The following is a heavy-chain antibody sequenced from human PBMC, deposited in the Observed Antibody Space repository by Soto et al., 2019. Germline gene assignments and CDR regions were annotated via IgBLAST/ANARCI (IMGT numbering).Heavy chain of an antibody. Sequence: QVQLQESGPGLVKPSETLSLTCTVSGGSVSSGSYYWSWIRQPPGKGLEWLGYIYYSGSTNYNPSLKSRVTISVDTSKNQFSLKLSSVTAADTAVYYCARASLGDFWSGYYYYGMDVWGQGTTVTVSS. CDR1: GGSVSSGSYY. D-gene: IGHD3-3*01. J-gene: IGHJ6*02. V-gene: IGHV4-61*01. CDR2: IYYSGST. CDR3: ARASLGDFWSGYYYYGMDV.